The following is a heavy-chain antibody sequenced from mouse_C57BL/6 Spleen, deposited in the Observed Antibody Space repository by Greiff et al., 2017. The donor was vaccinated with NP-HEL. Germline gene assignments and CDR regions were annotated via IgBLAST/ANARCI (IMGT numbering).Heavy chain of an antibody. CDR3: ARGGDDYAGWYFDV. CDR1: GYTFTSYG. CDR2: IYPRSGNT. V-gene: IGHV1-81*01. D-gene: IGHD2-4*01. J-gene: IGHJ1*03. Sequence: QVQLQQSGAELARPGASVKLSCKASGYTFTSYGISWVKQRTGQGLEWIGEIYPRSGNTYYNEKFKGKATLTADKSSSTAYMELRSLTSEDSAVYFCARGGDDYAGWYFDVWGTGTTVTVSS.